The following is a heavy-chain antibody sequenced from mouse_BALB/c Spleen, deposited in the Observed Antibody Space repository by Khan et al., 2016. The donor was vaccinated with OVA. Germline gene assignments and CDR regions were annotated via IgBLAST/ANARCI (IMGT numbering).Heavy chain of an antibody. D-gene: IGHD1-1*01. CDR2: ISGGGSNT. CDR3: ARDRYYGSSPDWFAY. J-gene: IGHJ3*01. CDR1: GFTFSGYA. Sequence: EVELVESGGGLVKPGGSLKLSCAASGFTFSGYAMSWVRQTPEKRLEWVAEISGGGSNTYYPDTVTGRFTISRDNAKNTLYREMSSLRSEDTAMYYCARDRYYGSSPDWFAYWGQGTLVTVSA. V-gene: IGHV5-9-4*01.